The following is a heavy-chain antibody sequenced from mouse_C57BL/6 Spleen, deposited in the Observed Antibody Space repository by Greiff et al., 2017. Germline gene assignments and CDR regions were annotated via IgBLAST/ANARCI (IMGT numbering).Heavy chain of an antibody. V-gene: IGHV2-5*01. J-gene: IGHJ4*01. Sequence: VMLVESGPGLVQPSQSLSITCTVSGFSLTSYGVHWVRQSPGKGLEWLGVIWRGGSTDYNAAFMSRLSITKDNSKSQVFFKMNSLQADDTAIYYCAKEGLRPYAMDYWGQGTSVTVSS. D-gene: IGHD2-4*01. CDR1: GFSLTSYG. CDR3: AKEGLRPYAMDY. CDR2: IWRGGST.